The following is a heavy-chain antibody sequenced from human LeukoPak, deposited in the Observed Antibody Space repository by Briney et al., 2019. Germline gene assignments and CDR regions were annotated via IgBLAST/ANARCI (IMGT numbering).Heavy chain of an antibody. CDR1: GLTFSNYA. J-gene: IGHJ4*02. V-gene: IGHV3-69-1*01. CDR3: ARTQTMTTVTAYDY. D-gene: IGHD4-17*01. CDR2: ISSGATI. Sequence: PGGSLRLSCAASGLTFSNYAMNWVRQAPGKGLDWVSYISSGATIYYADSVKGRFTISRDNAKNSLYLQMNSLKAVDTAVYYCARTQTMTTVTAYDYWGQGTLVTVSS.